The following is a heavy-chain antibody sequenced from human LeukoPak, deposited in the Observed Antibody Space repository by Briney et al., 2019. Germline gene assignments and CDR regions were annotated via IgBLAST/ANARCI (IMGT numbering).Heavy chain of an antibody. V-gene: IGHV3-48*03. CDR2: ISGSGSTI. J-gene: IGHJ4*02. Sequence: GGSLRLSCEASGFTFSSYEMNWVRQAPGKGLEWVSYISGSGSTIYYADSVKGRFTISRDNAKNSLYLQMNSLRAEDTAVYYCASLYYYDSSVKLDYWGQGTLVTVSS. CDR3: ASLYYYDSSVKLDY. D-gene: IGHD3-22*01. CDR1: GFTFSSYE.